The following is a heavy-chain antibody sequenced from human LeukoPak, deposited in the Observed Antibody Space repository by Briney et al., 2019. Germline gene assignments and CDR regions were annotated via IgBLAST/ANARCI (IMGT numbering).Heavy chain of an antibody. CDR3: ARQESSGGVPDAFDI. J-gene: IGHJ3*02. Sequence: ASVKVSGKASGYTFTSYGISWVRQAPGQGLEWMGWISAYNGNTNYAQKLQGRVTMTTDTSTSTAYMELRSLRSDDTAVYYCARQESSGGVPDAFDIWGQGTLVTVSS. CDR2: ISAYNGNT. V-gene: IGHV1-18*01. D-gene: IGHD6-19*01. CDR1: GYTFTSYG.